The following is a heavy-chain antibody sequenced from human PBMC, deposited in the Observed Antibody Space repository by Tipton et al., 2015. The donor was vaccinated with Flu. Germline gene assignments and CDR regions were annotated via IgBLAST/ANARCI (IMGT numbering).Heavy chain of an antibody. CDR1: GGSIGSGGYY. J-gene: IGHJ6*02. D-gene: IGHD5/OR15-5a*01. CDR3: ARDLRESVRPGSAGRDYYYYYGMDV. CDR2: IYYSGST. Sequence: TLSLTCTVSGGSIGSGGYYWSWIRQHPGKGLEWIGYIYYSGSTYYNPSLKSRVTISVDTSKNQFSLKLSSVTAADTAVYYCARDLRESVRPGSAGRDYYYYYGMDVWGQGTTVTVSS. V-gene: IGHV4-31*03.